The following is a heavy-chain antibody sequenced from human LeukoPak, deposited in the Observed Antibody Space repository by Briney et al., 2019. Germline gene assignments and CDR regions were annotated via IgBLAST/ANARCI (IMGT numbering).Heavy chain of an antibody. CDR1: GFTFSDYY. J-gene: IGHJ4*02. CDR3: ARDGSGSFYLDF. Sequence: GGSLRLSCAASGFTFSDYYMSWIRQAPGKGLEWISYVSSRGSTINYADSVRGRFTVSRDNAKNSLYLQMNSLRAEDTAVYYCARDGSGSFYLDFWGQGTLVTVSS. D-gene: IGHD3-10*01. V-gene: IGHV3-11*01. CDR2: VSSRGSTI.